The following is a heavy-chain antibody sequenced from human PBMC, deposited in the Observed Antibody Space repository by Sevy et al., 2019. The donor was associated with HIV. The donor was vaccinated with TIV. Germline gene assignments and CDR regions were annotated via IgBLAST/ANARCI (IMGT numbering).Heavy chain of an antibody. CDR1: GGSISSGGYY. D-gene: IGHD2-2*01. V-gene: IGHV4-31*03. CDR2: IYYSGST. Sequence: SGTLSLTCTVSGGSISSGGYYWSWIRQHPGKGLEWIGYIYYSGSTYYNPSLKSRVTISVDTSKNQFSLKLSSVTAADTAVYYCARDHVVPAAITGIAAPLEVYYYYGMDVWGQGTTVTVSS. J-gene: IGHJ6*02. CDR3: ARDHVVPAAITGIAAPLEVYYYYGMDV.